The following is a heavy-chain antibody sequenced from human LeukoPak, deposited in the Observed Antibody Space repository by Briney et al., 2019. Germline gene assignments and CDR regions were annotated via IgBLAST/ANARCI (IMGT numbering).Heavy chain of an antibody. Sequence: SETLSLTCAVYGGSFSGYYWSWIRQPPGKGLEWIGEINHSGSTNYNPSLKSRVTISVDTSKNQLYLKMSSVTAADTAVYYCARGSWMDIVVVPVMYYFDYWGQGTLVTVSS. CDR1: GGSFSGYY. V-gene: IGHV4-34*01. D-gene: IGHD2-2*03. CDR2: INHSGST. J-gene: IGHJ4*02. CDR3: ARGSWMDIVVVPVMYYFDY.